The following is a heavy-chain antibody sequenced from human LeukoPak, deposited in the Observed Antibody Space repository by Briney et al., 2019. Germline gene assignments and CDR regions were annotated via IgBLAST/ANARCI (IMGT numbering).Heavy chain of an antibody. J-gene: IGHJ4*02. D-gene: IGHD6-13*01. CDR3: ARLGSCYDPLQVSPDY. CDR2: IYHSGST. CDR1: GYSISSGYY. V-gene: IGHV4-38-2*01. Sequence: PSETLSLTCAVSGYSISSGYYWGWIRQPPGKGLEWIGSIYHSGSTYYNPSLKSRVTISVDTSKNQFSLKLSSVTAADTAVYYCARLGSCYDPLQVSPDYWGQGTLVTVSS.